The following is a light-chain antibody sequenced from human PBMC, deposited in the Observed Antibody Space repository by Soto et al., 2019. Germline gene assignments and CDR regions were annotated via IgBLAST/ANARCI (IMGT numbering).Light chain of an antibody. CDR1: QSVSSN. CDR3: QQYNVWPLT. Sequence: EIVMTQSPATLSVSPGERATLSCRASQSVSSNLAWYQQKPGQTPKLLIYFASTRATGIPARFSGSGSGTEFTLLISSLQSEDFAVYYCQQYNVWPLTFGGGTKVEFK. J-gene: IGKJ4*01. CDR2: FAS. V-gene: IGKV3-15*01.